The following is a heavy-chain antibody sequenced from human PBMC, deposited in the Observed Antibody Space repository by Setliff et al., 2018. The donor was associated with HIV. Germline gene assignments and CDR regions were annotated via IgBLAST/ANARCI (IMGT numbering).Heavy chain of an antibody. Sequence: GASLKISCKGSGYSFSSHWIGWVRQLPGKGLEWIGIIYPYDSDTRYSPSFQGQVTISADKSISTAYVQWSGLKASDTAMYYCARRPYYDSWSGHQAFDIWGQGTMVTVSS. CDR3: ARRPYYDSWSGHQAFDI. J-gene: IGHJ3*02. D-gene: IGHD3-3*01. V-gene: IGHV5-51*01. CDR2: IYPYDSDT. CDR1: GYSFSSHW.